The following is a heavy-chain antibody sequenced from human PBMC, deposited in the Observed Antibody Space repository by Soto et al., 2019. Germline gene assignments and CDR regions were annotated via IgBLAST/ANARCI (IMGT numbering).Heavy chain of an antibody. Sequence: QVQLQQWGAGLLKPSETLSLTCAVSGGSVSGYYWSWIRQSPGKGLEWIGEINHSGSTSYNPSLKSRVTISVDTSRNQLSLKLTSVTAADTAVYYCARGSWWFDPRGQGSLVTVSS. CDR3: ARGSWWFDP. CDR1: GGSVSGYY. V-gene: IGHV4-34*01. D-gene: IGHD6-6*01. J-gene: IGHJ5*02. CDR2: INHSGST.